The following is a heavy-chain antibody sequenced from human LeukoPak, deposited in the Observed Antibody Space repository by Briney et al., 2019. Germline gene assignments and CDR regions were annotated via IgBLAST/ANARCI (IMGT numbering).Heavy chain of an antibody. D-gene: IGHD5-18*01. CDR2: ISSSGSTI. J-gene: IGHJ6*03. Sequence: GGSLRLSCAVSGFTFSSSEMNWVRQAPGKGLEWVSYISSSGSTIYYADSVKGRFTISRDNSKNTLYLQMNSLRAEDTAVYYCAKGPDTAMVDYYYMDVWGKGTTVTISS. CDR3: AKGPDTAMVDYYYMDV. CDR1: GFTFSSSE. V-gene: IGHV3-48*03.